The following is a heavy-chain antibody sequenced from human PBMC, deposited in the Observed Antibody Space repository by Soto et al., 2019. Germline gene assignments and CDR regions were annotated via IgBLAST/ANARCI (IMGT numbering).Heavy chain of an antibody. CDR3: ARGPYLAYCSSASCYTTDNWFDP. V-gene: IGHV1-2*04. D-gene: IGHD2-2*02. CDR2: INPNSGGT. Sequence: ASVKVSCKASGYTFTGYYMHWVRQAPGQGLEWMGWINPNSGGTNYAQKFQGWVTMTRDTSISTAYMELSRLRSDDTAVYYCARGPYLAYCSSASCYTTDNWFDPWGQGTLVTVSS. CDR1: GYTFTGYY. J-gene: IGHJ5*02.